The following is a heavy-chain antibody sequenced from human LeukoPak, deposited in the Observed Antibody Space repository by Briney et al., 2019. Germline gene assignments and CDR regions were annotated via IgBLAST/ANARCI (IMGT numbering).Heavy chain of an antibody. CDR3: ARDHSSGWYGY. CDR1: GFTFSSYS. CDR2: ISSSSSYI. J-gene: IGHJ4*02. D-gene: IGHD6-19*01. V-gene: IGHV3-21*01. Sequence: GGSLRFSCAASGFTFSSYSMNWVRQAPGKGLEWASSISSSSSYIYYADSVKGRFTISRDNAKNSLYLQMNSLRAEDTAVYYCARDHSSGWYGYWGQGTLATVPS.